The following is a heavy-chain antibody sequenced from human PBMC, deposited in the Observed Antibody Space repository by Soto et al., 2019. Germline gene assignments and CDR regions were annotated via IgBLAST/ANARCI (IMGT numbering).Heavy chain of an antibody. D-gene: IGHD5-12*01. V-gene: IGHV4-30-4*01. Sequence: QVQLQESGPGLVKPSQTLSLTCTVSGGSISSGDYYWSWIRQPPGKGLEWIGYIYYSGSTYYNPSLKSRVTISVDTSKNQCSLKLSSVTAADTAVYYCARGRRGYSGYDPLDYWGQGTLVTVSS. J-gene: IGHJ4*02. CDR3: ARGRRGYSGYDPLDY. CDR1: GGSISSGDYY. CDR2: IYYSGST.